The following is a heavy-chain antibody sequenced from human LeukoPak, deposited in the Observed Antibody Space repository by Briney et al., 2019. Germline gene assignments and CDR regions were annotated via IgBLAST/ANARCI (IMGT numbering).Heavy chain of an antibody. Sequence: SETPSLTCTVSGGSISSYYWSWIRQPPGKGLEWIGYIYYSGSTNYNPSLKSRVTISVDTSKNQFSLQLNSVTPEDTAVYYCARDILFEVEAEMATIIDYWGQGTLVTVSS. CDR2: IYYSGST. D-gene: IGHD5-24*01. CDR3: ARDILFEVEAEMATIIDY. V-gene: IGHV4-59*12. CDR1: GGSISSYY. J-gene: IGHJ4*02.